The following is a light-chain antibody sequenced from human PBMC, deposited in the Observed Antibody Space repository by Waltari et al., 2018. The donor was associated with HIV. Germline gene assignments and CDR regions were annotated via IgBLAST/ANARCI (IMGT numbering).Light chain of an antibody. CDR3: LQYYSNTWT. V-gene: IGKV4-1*01. J-gene: IGKJ1*01. CDR1: QSLLYSSNNKNY. Sequence: DIVMTQSPDSLAVSLGERATINCKSSQSLLYSSNNKNYLAWYQQKPGQPPKLLLYWSSTRESGVPDRVSGSGSGTDFTLTINSLQAEDVAVYYCLQYYSNTWTFGQGTKVEIK. CDR2: WSS.